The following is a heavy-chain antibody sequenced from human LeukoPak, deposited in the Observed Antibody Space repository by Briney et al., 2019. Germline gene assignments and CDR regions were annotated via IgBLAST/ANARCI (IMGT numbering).Heavy chain of an antibody. CDR3: ASFEGEWLSNWFDP. D-gene: IGHD3-3*01. Sequence: GASVKVSCKASGYTFTGYYMHWVRQAPGQGLEWMGWINPNSGGTNYAQKFQGRVTMTRDTSISTAYMELSRLRSADTAVYYCASFEGEWLSNWFDPWGQGTLVTVSS. V-gene: IGHV1-2*02. J-gene: IGHJ5*02. CDR1: GYTFTGYY. CDR2: INPNSGGT.